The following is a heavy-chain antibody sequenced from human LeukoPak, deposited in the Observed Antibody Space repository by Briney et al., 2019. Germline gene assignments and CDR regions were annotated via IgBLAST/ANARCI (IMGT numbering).Heavy chain of an antibody. D-gene: IGHD2-2*01. J-gene: IGHJ5*02. CDR3: ARVVVVVPAAMRGWFDP. Sequence: ASVKVSCKASGGTFSSYAISWVRQAPGQGLEWMGWISAYNGNTNYAQKLQGRVTMTTDTSTSTAYMELRSLRSDDTAVYYCARVVVVVPAAMRGWFDPWGQGTLVTVSS. V-gene: IGHV1-18*01. CDR2: ISAYNGNT. CDR1: GGTFSSYA.